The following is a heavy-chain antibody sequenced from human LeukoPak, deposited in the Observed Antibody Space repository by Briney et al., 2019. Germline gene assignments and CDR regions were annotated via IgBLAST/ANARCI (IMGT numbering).Heavy chain of an antibody. D-gene: IGHD3-16*01. CDR2: ISAYNGNT. CDR1: GYTFTSYG. CDR3: ARERLVFGGGEGFDP. J-gene: IGHJ5*01. Sequence: ASVKVSCTASGYTFTSYGISWVRQAPGQGLEWMGWISAYNGNTNYAQKLQGRVTMTTDTSTSTAYMELRSLRSDDTAVYYCARERLVFGGGEGFDPLGQGTLVTVSS. V-gene: IGHV1-18*01.